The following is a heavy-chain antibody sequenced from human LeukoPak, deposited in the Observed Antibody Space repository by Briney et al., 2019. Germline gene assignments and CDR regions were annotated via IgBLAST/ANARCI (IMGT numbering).Heavy chain of an antibody. J-gene: IGHJ3*01. CDR1: GYPFTTYG. CDR3: AREWDHYYDA. CDR2: VSPYNGNT. V-gene: IGHV1-18*01. D-gene: IGHD3-22*01. Sequence: GASVNVSCKASGYPFTTYGITWVRQAPGQGLEWMGWVSPYNGNTNYAQHLQGRVTMTTDTSTTTAYMELRSLRSDDTAIYSCAREWDHYYDAWGQGTLVTVSS.